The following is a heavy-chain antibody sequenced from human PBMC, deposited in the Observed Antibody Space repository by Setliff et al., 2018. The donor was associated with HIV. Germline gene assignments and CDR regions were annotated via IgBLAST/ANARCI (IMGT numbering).Heavy chain of an antibody. V-gene: IGHV1-69*10. CDR2: IIPVASIP. CDR1: GGVFSTYG. CDR3: AADAISDAFDI. J-gene: IGHJ3*02. D-gene: IGHD3-9*01. Sequence: GASVKVSCKASGGVFSTYGMHWVRQAPGQGFEWVGGIIPVASIPNYAQKFQDRVTITRDMSTSTAYMELSSLRSEDTAVYYCAADAISDAFDIWDQGTMVTVSS.